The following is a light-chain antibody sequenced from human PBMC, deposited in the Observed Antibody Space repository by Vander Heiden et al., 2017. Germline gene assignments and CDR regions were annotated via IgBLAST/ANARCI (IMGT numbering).Light chain of an antibody. CDR1: SSDVGSYNP. CDR2: EVS. Sequence: SALTQPASVSGSPVQSITISCTGTSSDVGSYNPVSWYQQHPGKAPKLMIYEVSKRPSGVSNRFSGSKSGNTASLTISGLQAEDEADYYCCSYAGSSTWVFGGGTKLTVL. J-gene: IGLJ3*02. V-gene: IGLV2-23*02. CDR3: CSYAGSSTWV.